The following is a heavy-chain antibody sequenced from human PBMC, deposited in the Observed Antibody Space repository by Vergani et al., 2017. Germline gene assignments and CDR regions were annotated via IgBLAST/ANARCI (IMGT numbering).Heavy chain of an antibody. CDR2: TYFMSKWYN. Sequence: QVQLHQSGPGLVKPSQTLSLTCAISGDRVSNKSAGWNWIRQSPSRGLEWLGRTYFMSKWYNDYAASVKSRMTINSDTSKNLFSLQLQSVTPEDTALYYCAIVTDYYDSSGYYLDYWGQGTLVTVSS. V-gene: IGHV6-1*01. CDR1: GDRVSNKSAG. J-gene: IGHJ4*02. CDR3: AIVTDYYDSSGYYLDY. D-gene: IGHD3-22*01.